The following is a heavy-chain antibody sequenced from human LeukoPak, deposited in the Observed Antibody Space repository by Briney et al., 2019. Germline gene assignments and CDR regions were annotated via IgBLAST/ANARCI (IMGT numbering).Heavy chain of an antibody. Sequence: GGSLRLSCAASGFTFSSYAMSWVRQAPGKGLKWVSTINDNGDGTYYADSVKGRLTISRDNSYNTVSLQMNSLRDEDTGVYYCAKGLRTGVGPYMGYHYYMDVWGKGATVTVSS. CDR2: INDNGDGT. CDR3: AKGLRTGVGPYMGYHYYMDV. CDR1: GFTFSSYA. V-gene: IGHV3-23*01. D-gene: IGHD3-16*01. J-gene: IGHJ6*03.